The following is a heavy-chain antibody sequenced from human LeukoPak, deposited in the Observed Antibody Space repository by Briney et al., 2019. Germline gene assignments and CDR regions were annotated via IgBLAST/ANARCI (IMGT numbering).Heavy chain of an antibody. J-gene: IGHJ4*02. D-gene: IGHD3-10*01. V-gene: IGHV4-4*02. Sequence: SGTLSLTCAVSGGSISSSNWWSWVRQPPGKGLEWIGEIYHSGSTNYNPSLKSRVTISVDKSKNQFSLKLSSVTAADTAVYYCAREKSFTFGEFHLDYWGQGTLVTVSS. CDR2: IYHSGST. CDR1: GGSISSSNW. CDR3: AREKSFTFGEFHLDY.